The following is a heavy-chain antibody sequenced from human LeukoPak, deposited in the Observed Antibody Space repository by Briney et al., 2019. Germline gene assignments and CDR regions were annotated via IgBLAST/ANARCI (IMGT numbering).Heavy chain of an antibody. J-gene: IGHJ5*02. D-gene: IGHD5-24*01. CDR1: GYTFTKSDY. V-gene: IGHV1-46*01. CDR2: INPSGGST. CDR3: ARVATVPSNWFDP. Sequence: ASVKVSCKSSGYTFTKSDYIHWVRQAPGQGLEWMGIINPSGGSTSYAQKFQGRVTMTRDTSTSTVYMELSSLRSEDTAVYYCARVATVPSNWFDPWGQGTLVTVSS.